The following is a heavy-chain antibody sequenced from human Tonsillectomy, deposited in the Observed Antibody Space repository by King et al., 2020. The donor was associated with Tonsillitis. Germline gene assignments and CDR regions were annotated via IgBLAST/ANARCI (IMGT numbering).Heavy chain of an antibody. J-gene: IGHJ4*02. D-gene: IGHD3-22*01. CDR3: ARDYYYDNSGYFNFDC. CDR2: MNPNSGNT. CDR1: GYTFINYD. V-gene: IGHV1-8*01. Sequence: QLVQSGAEVKKPGASVKVSCKASGYTFINYDINLVRQATGQGLEWRGWMNPNSGNTGYEQKFQGRVTMTRNTSISTAYMELSSLRSEDTAVYYCARDYYYDNSGYFNFDCWGQGTLVTVSS.